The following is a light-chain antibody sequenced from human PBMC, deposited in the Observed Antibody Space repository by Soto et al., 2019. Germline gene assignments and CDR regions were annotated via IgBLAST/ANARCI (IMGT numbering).Light chain of an antibody. CDR1: QSVSSSH. Sequence: EIVLIQSPATLSLSPGERATLSCRASQSVSSSHLAWYQQKPGQAPRLLIYGASTRATGIPDRFSGSGSGTDFTLTVSSLEPEDFAVYYCQQRSNWPPITFGQGTRLEIK. CDR2: GAS. J-gene: IGKJ5*01. CDR3: QQRSNWPPIT. V-gene: IGKV3D-20*02.